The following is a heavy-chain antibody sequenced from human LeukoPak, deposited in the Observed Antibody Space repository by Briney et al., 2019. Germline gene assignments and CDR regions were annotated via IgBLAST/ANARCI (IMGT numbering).Heavy chain of an antibody. CDR2: MNPNSGNT. J-gene: IGHJ6*02. CDR3: ARGGIAAAGDYYYYYGMDV. V-gene: IGHV1-8*01. Sequence: ASVKVSCKASGYTLTSYDINWVRQATGQGLEWMGWMNPNSGNTGYAQKFQGRVTMTRNTSISTAYMELSSLRSEDTAVYYCARGGIAAAGDYYYYYGMDVWGQGTTVTVPS. CDR1: GYTLTSYD. D-gene: IGHD6-13*01.